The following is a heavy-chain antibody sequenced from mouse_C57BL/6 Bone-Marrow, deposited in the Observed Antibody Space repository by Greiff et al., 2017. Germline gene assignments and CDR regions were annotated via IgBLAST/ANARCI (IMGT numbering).Heavy chain of an antibody. CDR1: GYTFTSYC. Sequence: QVQLQQSGAELAKPGASVKLSCKASGYTFTSYCMHWVKQRPGQGLEWIGYINPSSGYTKYNKKFKDKATLTADKSSSTAYMQLSSLTYEDSAVYYCAREDIYYDYDRHGYYYAMDYWGQGTSVTVSS. J-gene: IGHJ4*01. V-gene: IGHV1-7*01. D-gene: IGHD2-4*01. CDR3: AREDIYYDYDRHGYYYAMDY. CDR2: INPSSGYT.